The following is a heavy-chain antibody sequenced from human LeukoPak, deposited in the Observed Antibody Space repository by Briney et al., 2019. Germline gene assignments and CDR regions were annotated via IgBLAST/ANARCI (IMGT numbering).Heavy chain of an antibody. CDR2: VFRGDAT. CDR1: GFTFSSYG. D-gene: IGHD4-11*01. V-gene: IGHV3-66*01. CDR3: VKEVPGTTIYH. J-gene: IGHJ4*02. Sequence: GRSLRLSCAASGFTFSSYGMHWVRQAPGKGLEWVSVVFRGDATYHADSVKGRFTISRDTSKNTVYLQMNSLTAEDTAVYYCVKEVPGTTIYHWGQGTLVTVSS.